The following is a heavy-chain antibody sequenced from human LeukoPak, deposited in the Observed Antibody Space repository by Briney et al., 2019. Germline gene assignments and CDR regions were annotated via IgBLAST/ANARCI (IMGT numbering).Heavy chain of an antibody. CDR3: ARHFWSGYYRDY. D-gene: IGHD3-3*02. CDR1: GGTFSSYA. V-gene: IGHV1-69*05. Sequence: ASVKVSCKASGGTFSSYAISWVRQAPGQGLEWMGGIIPIFGTANYAQKFQGRVTITTDESTSTAYMELSSLRSEDTAVYYCARHFWSGYYRDYWGQGTPVTVSS. J-gene: IGHJ4*02. CDR2: IIPIFGTA.